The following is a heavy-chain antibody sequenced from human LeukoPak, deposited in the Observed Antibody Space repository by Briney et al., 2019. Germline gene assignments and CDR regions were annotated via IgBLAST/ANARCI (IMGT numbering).Heavy chain of an antibody. CDR1: GGSISSGSYY. CDR2: FYPTGST. J-gene: IGHJ5*02. Sequence: SQTLSLTCTVSGGSISSGSYYWSWIRQPAGKGLEWIVRFYPTGSTNYNPSLKSRITISVDTSKNQFSLKLSSVTAADTAVYYCAGRVYCSGGSCPYDLWGQGTLVTVSS. D-gene: IGHD2-15*01. CDR3: AGRVYCSGGSCPYDL. V-gene: IGHV4-61*02.